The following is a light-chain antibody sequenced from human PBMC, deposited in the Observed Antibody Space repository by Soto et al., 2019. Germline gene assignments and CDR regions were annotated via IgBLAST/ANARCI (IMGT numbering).Light chain of an antibody. CDR2: EVS. V-gene: IGLV2-14*01. J-gene: IGLJ2*01. Sequence: QSVLTQPASVSGSPGQSITISCTGTSSDVGGYNSVSWYQQHPGKAPKLMIYEVSNRPSGVSNRFSGSKSGNTASLTISGLQADDEADYYCCSYTSSSTLVFGGGTKVTVL. CDR1: SSDVGGYNS. CDR3: CSYTSSSTLV.